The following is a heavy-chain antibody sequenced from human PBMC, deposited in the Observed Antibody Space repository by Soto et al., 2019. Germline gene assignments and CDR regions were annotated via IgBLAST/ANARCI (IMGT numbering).Heavy chain of an antibody. CDR2: TRNKANSYTT. CDR3: ASPCSAGSCYENY. CDR1: GFTFSDHY. D-gene: IGHD2-15*01. Sequence: EVQLVESGGGLVQPGGSLRLSCAASGFTFSDHYMDWVRQAPGKGLEWVGRTRNKANSYTTEYAASVKGRFTISRDDSKNSLYLQMNSLKTEDTAVYYCASPCSAGSCYENYWGQGTLVTVSS. V-gene: IGHV3-72*01. J-gene: IGHJ4*02.